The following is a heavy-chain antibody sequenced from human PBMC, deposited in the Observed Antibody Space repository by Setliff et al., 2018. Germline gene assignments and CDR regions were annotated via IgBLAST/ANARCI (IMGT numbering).Heavy chain of an antibody. J-gene: IGHJ3*01. CDR2: VKSNTDGGAI. V-gene: IGHV3-15*07. Sequence: KPGGSLRLSCAVSGFTFSKAWMHWVRQAPGKGLEWVGRVKSNTDGGAIDYAAPVKGRFTISRDDSKNTLYLQMSSLKTEDTAMYYCTTDRAACSGSSCYNGFDVWGQGTMVTVSS. D-gene: IGHD2-2*02. CDR3: TTDRAACSGSSCYNGFDV. CDR1: GFTFSKAW.